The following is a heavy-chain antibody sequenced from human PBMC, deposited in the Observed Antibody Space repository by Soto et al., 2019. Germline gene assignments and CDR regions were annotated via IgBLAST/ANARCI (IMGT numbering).Heavy chain of an antibody. CDR2: IRSKTYGETT. Sequence: PGGSLRLSRTTSGFTFGDYGISWVRQAPGKGLEWVGFIRSKTYGETTVYAASVKGRFIISRDNSKSIAYLQMNSLKTEDAALYYCSSGFCGSTTCYPYFESWGRGTLVTVYS. CDR1: GFTFGDYG. V-gene: IGHV3-49*04. D-gene: IGHD2-2*01. CDR3: SSGFCGSTTCYPYFES. J-gene: IGHJ4*02.